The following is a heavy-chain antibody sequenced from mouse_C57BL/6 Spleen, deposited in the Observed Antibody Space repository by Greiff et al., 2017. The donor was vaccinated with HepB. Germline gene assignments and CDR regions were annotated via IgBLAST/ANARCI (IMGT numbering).Heavy chain of an antibody. J-gene: IGHJ3*01. Sequence: VQLQQSGPELVKPGASVKISCKASGYSFTSYYIHWVKQRPGQGLELIGWIYPGSGNTKYNEKFKGKATLTADTSSSTAYMQLSSLTSEDSAVYYCARCDSSGYLAWFAYWGQGTLVTVSA. CDR3: ARCDSSGYLAWFAY. V-gene: IGHV1-66*01. CDR2: IYPGSGNT. D-gene: IGHD3-2*02. CDR1: GYSFTSYY.